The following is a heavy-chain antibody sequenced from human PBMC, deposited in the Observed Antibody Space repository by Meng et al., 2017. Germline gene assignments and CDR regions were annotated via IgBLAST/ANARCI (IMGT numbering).Heavy chain of an antibody. Sequence: VLLRDGRLVIVNPSRLRALSCVVCGGSISSDNWWSWVRQPPGKGLEWMGEIYHSASTNYNPSLKSRVTISVDKSKNQFSLKLSSVTAADTAVYYCARDGRSWDWGQGTLVTVSS. V-gene: IGHV4-4*02. D-gene: IGHD7-27*01. CDR3: ARDGRSWD. J-gene: IGHJ4*02. CDR1: GGSISSDNW. CDR2: IYHSAST.